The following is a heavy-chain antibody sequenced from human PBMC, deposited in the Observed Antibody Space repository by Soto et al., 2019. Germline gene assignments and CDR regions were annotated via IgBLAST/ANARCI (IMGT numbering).Heavy chain of an antibody. J-gene: IGHJ3*02. CDR3: AKEGGRSDAFDI. CDR2: ISGSGGST. CDR1: GFTFRNYA. V-gene: IGHV3-23*01. Sequence: GRSMRHPCAVSGFTFRNYAVRWVRKEPGKGLEWVSAISGSGGSTYYADSVKGRFTISRDNSKNTLYLQMNSLRAEDTAFYYCAKEGGRSDAFDIWGQGTMVTVSS. D-gene: IGHD3-16*01.